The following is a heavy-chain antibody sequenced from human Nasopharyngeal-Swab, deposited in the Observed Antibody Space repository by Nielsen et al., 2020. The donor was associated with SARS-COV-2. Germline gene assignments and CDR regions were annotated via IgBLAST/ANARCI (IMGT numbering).Heavy chain of an antibody. Sequence: GGSLRLSCAASGFTFSSYWMSWVRRAPGKGLEWVANIKQDGSEKYYVDSVKGRFTISRDNAKNSLYLQMNSLRAEDTAVYYCSSAAGTFDYWGQGTLVTVSS. CDR2: IKQDGSEK. D-gene: IGHD6-13*01. CDR1: GFTFSSYW. CDR3: SSAAGTFDY. J-gene: IGHJ4*02. V-gene: IGHV3-7*01.